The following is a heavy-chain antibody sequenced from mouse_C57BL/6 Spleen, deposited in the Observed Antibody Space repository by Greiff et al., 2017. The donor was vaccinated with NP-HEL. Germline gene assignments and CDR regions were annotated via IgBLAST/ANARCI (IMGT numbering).Heavy chain of an antibody. CDR2: INYDGSST. Sequence: EVMLVESEGGLVQPGSSMKLSCTASGFTFSDYYMAWVRQVPEKGLEWVANINYDGSSTYYLDSLKSRFIISRDNAKNILYLQMSSLKSEDTATYYCAREGKDGYYAMDYWGQGTSVTVSS. CDR1: GFTFSDYY. D-gene: IGHD2-3*01. V-gene: IGHV5-16*01. CDR3: AREGKDGYYAMDY. J-gene: IGHJ4*01.